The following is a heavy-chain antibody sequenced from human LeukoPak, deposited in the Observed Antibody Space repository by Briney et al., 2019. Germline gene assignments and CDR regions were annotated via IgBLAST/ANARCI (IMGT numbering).Heavy chain of an antibody. CDR3: AKVGDNWDFDY. J-gene: IGHJ4*02. CDR2: ISSSGSTI. D-gene: IGHD1-1*01. Sequence: PGGSLRLSCAASGFTFSDYYMSWIRQAPGKGLEWVSYISSSGSTIYYADSVKGRFTISRDNAKNTLYLQMNGLRGEDTAMYYCAKVGDNWDFDYWGQGTLVTVSS. CDR1: GFTFSDYY. V-gene: IGHV3-11*04.